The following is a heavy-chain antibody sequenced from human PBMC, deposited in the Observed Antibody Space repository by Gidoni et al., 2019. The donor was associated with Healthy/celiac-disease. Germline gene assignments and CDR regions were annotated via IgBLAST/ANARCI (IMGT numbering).Heavy chain of an antibody. Sequence: EVQLVESGGGLVKPGGSLRLSRAACGFTFSNAWMSWVRQAPGKGLEWVGRIKSKTDGGTTDYAAPVKGRFTISRDDSKNTLYLQMNSRKTEDTAVYYCTTERGSSWYAREEAFDIWGQGTMVTVSS. CDR2: IKSKTDGGTT. J-gene: IGHJ3*02. CDR1: GFTFSNAW. D-gene: IGHD6-13*01. V-gene: IGHV3-15*01. CDR3: TTERGSSWYAREEAFDI.